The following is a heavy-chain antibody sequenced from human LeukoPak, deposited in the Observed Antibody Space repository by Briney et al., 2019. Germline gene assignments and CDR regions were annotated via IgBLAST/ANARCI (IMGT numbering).Heavy chain of an antibody. CDR2: ISDDSSFT. CDR1: GLRFRSYA. CDR3: AKVYPSMIVVVTAACDY. J-gene: IGHJ4*02. Sequence: RAGGSLRLSCVASGLRFRSYAMNWVRQAPGKGLECISTISDDSSFTYYADSVKGRSAISRDDSKNTLYLQMNNLKVEDTAVYYCAKVYPSMIVVVTAACDYWGQGTLVTISS. D-gene: IGHD3-22*01. V-gene: IGHV3-23*01.